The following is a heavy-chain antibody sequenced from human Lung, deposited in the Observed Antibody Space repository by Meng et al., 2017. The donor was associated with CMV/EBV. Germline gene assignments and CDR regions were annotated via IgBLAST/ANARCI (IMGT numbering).Heavy chain of an antibody. CDR3: ARRVGSGKYFFDY. D-gene: IGHD3-10*01. J-gene: IGHJ4*02. Sequence: CAVSAGSFTGYSCSWIRQSPGKGLEWIAEINHSDSTNYSPSLKSRVTISVDTSKNQFSLRLKSVTVADTGVYFCARRVGSGKYFFDYWSQGTLVTVSS. V-gene: IGHV4-34*01. CDR1: AGSFTGYS. CDR2: INHSDST.